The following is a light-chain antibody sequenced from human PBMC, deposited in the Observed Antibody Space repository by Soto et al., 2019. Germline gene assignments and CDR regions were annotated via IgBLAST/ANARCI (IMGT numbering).Light chain of an antibody. Sequence: QSALTQPRSVSGSPGQSVTMSCTGASSDVGAYNYVSWYQQHPGKAPTLIIYDVTKRPSGVPDRFSGSKSGNTASLTISGLQAEDEADYYCCSYTGTYTLVFGGGTKLTVL. CDR3: CSYTGTYTLV. J-gene: IGLJ2*01. V-gene: IGLV2-11*01. CDR1: SSDVGAYNY. CDR2: DVT.